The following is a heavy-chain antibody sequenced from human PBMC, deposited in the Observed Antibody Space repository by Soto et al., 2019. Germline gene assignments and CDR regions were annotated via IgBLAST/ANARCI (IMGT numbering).Heavy chain of an antibody. CDR1: GFQFDDHV. J-gene: IGHJ6*02. V-gene: IGHV3-9*01. CDR3: ARSWSGSTSGRAEV. D-gene: IGHD3-3*01. CDR2: INWDGYSI. Sequence: SLRLSCVASGFQFDDHVMHWVRQVPGKGLEWVGHINWDGYSIGYGDSVRGRFTISRDNAKNTLYLQMNSLRPEDTALYYCARSWSGSTSGRAEVWGRGTTVTVSS.